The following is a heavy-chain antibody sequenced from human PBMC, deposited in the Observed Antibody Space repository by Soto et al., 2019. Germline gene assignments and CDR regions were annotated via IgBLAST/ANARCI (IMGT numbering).Heavy chain of an antibody. CDR1: GYTLTSYG. J-gene: IGHJ5*02. V-gene: IGHV1-18*04. D-gene: IGHD3-3*01. CDR2: ISAYNGNT. CDR3: ARDLTHYDFWSGSHNWFDP. Sequence: QVQLVQSGAEVKKPGASVKVSCKASGYTLTSYGISWVRQAPGQGLEWMGWISAYNGNTNYAQKLQGRVTMTTDTSTSTAYMELRSLRSDDTAVYYCARDLTHYDFWSGSHNWFDPWGQGTLVTVSS.